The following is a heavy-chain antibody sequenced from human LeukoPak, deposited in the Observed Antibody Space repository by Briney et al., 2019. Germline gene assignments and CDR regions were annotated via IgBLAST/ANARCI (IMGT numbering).Heavy chain of an antibody. D-gene: IGHD5-24*01. CDR2: ISGSGGST. CDR1: GFTFSSYA. J-gene: IGHJ4*02. Sequence: GGSLRLSCAASGFTFSSYAMSWVRQAPGKGLEWVSAISGSGGSTYYADSVKGRFTISRDNSKNTLYLQMNSLRAEDTAVYYCAEERRWLQDHLIDYWGQGTLVTVSS. CDR3: AEERRWLQDHLIDY. V-gene: IGHV3-23*01.